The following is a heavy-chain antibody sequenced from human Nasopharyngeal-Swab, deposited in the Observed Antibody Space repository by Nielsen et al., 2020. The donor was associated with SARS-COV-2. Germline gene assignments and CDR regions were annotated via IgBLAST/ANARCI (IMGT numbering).Heavy chain of an antibody. V-gene: IGHV1-69*13. CDR2: IIPIFGTA. J-gene: IGHJ4*02. CDR1: GGTFSSYA. D-gene: IGHD3-22*01. Sequence: SVKVSCKASGGTFSSYAISWVRQAPGQGLEWMGGIIPIFGTANYAQQFQGRVTITADESTSTAYMELSSLRSEDTAVYYCARGPTVVSYYDDYWGQGTLVTVSS. CDR3: ARGPTVVSYYDDY.